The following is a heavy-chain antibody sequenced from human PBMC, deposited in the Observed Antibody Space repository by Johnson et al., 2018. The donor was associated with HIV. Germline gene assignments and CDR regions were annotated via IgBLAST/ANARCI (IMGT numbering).Heavy chain of an antibody. V-gene: IGHV3-33*08. CDR1: GFTFSNYG. CDR3: ARAPEVRGIDAFDI. Sequence: QVQLVESGGGLVQPGGSLRLSCAASGFTFSNYGIHWVRQAPGKGLEWVASTWFDGSKKYYSDSVRGRFIISRDNSKNTLYLQMNILTAEDTAVYYCARAPEVRGIDAFDIWGQGTMVTVS. J-gene: IGHJ3*02. CDR2: TWFDGSKK. D-gene: IGHD3-10*01.